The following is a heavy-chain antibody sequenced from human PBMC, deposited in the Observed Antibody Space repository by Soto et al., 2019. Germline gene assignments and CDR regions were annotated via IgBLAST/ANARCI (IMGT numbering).Heavy chain of an antibody. J-gene: IGHJ4*02. V-gene: IGHV3-33*01. CDR1: GFTFSSYG. CDR3: ARDPSETTVIGWFDY. CDR2: IWYDGSNK. Sequence: QVQLVESGGGVVQPGRSLRLSCAASGFTFSSYGMHWVRQAPGKGLEWVAVIWYDGSNKYYADSVKGRFTISRDNSKNTLYLQMNSLRAEDTAVYYCARDPSETTVIGWFDYWGQGTLVTVSS. D-gene: IGHD4-4*01.